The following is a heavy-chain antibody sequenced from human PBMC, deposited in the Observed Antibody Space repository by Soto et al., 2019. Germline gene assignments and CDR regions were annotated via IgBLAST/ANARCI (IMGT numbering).Heavy chain of an antibody. CDR3: ARGITIFGVVIKALDY. Sequence: ASVKVSCKASGYTFTSYGISWVRQAPGQGLEWMGWISAYNGNTNYAQKLQGRVTMTTDTSTSTAYMELRSLRSDDTAVYYCARGITIFGVVIKALDYWGQGTLVTVSS. V-gene: IGHV1-18*04. CDR1: GYTFTSYG. D-gene: IGHD3-3*01. J-gene: IGHJ4*02. CDR2: ISAYNGNT.